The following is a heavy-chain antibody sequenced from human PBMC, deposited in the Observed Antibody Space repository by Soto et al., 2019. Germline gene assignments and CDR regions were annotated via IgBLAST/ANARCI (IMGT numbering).Heavy chain of an antibody. J-gene: IGHJ4*02. CDR2: ISGSGGST. CDR1: GFTFSSYA. Sequence: GGSLRLSCAASGFTFSSYAMSWVRQAPGKGLEWVSAISGSGGSTYYADSVKGRFTISRDNSKNTLYLQMNSLRAEDTAVYYCAKFVVVVAATPFDYFDYWGQGTLVTVSS. V-gene: IGHV3-23*01. CDR3: AKFVVVVAATPFDYFDY. D-gene: IGHD2-15*01.